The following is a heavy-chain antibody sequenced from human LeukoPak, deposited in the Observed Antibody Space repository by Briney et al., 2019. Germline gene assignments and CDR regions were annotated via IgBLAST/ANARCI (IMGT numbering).Heavy chain of an antibody. CDR1: GFTFSSYW. J-gene: IGHJ4*02. V-gene: IGHV3-7*01. Sequence: PGGSLRLSSAASGFTFSSYWMSWVRQAPGKGLEWVANIKQDGSEKYYVDSVKGRFTISRDNAKNSLYLQMNSLRAEDTAAYYCARLPALLWFGELWDDFDYWGQGTLVTVSS. D-gene: IGHD3-10*01. CDR3: ARLPALLWFGELWDDFDY. CDR2: IKQDGSEK.